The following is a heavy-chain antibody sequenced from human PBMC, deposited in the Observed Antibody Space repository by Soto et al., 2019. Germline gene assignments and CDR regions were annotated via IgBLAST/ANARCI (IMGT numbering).Heavy chain of an antibody. CDR2: IYYSGST. CDR1: GGSVNIGTYY. J-gene: IGHJ3*02. Sequence: SETLSLTCTVPGGSVNIGTYYWSWIRQPPGKGLEWIGYIYYSGSTNYNPSLKSRVTISVDTSKNQFSLKLSSVTAADTAVYYCASNEGYCTNGVCHDDAFDIWGQGTMVTVSS. V-gene: IGHV4-61*01. CDR3: ASNEGYCTNGVCHDDAFDI. D-gene: IGHD2-8*01.